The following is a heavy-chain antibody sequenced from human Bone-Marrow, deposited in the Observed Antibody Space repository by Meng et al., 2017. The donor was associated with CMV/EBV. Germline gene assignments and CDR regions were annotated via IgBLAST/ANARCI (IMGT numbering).Heavy chain of an antibody. CDR1: GYTFIDYY. Sequence: ASVKVSCKASGYTFIDYYMHWVRQAPGQGLEWMGWINPNSGGTNYAQKFQGRVTMTRDTSITTAYMELTRLRSDDTAVYYCARGWYCSSTSCSTFDYWGQRTLVTVSS. V-gene: IGHV1-2*02. J-gene: IGHJ4*02. CDR2: INPNSGGT. CDR3: ARGWYCSSTSCSTFDY. D-gene: IGHD2-2*02.